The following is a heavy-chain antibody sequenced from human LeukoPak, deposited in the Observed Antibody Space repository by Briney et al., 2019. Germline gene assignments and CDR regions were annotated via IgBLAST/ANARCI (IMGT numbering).Heavy chain of an antibody. CDR3: ARDSLLRYSDY. V-gene: IGHV3-7*01. CDR1: GFTFSSYW. J-gene: IGHJ4*02. D-gene: IGHD3-9*01. Sequence: GGSLRLSCAASGFTFSSYWMSWVRQAPGKGLEWVANIKEDGSEEHYADSVKGRFTISRDNSKNTLYLQMNSLRAEDTAVYYCARDSLLRYSDYWGQGTLVTVSS. CDR2: IKEDGSEE.